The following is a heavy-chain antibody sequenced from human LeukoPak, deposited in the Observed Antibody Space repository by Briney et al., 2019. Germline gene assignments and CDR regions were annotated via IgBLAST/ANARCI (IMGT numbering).Heavy chain of an antibody. CDR1: GGSISSSSYY. CDR3: ARLARNPSIAARGSP. J-gene: IGHJ5*02. Sequence: SETLSLTCTVSGGSISSSSYYWGWIRQPPGKGLEWIGSIYYSGSTYYNPSLKSRVTISVDTSKNQFSLKLSSVTAADTAVYYCARLARNPSIAARGSPWGQGTLATVSS. CDR2: IYYSGST. D-gene: IGHD6-6*01. V-gene: IGHV4-39*01.